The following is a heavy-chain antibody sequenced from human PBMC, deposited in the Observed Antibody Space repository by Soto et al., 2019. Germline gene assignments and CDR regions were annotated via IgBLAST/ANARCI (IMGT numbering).Heavy chain of an antibody. CDR1: GYIFGNSW. J-gene: IGHJ4*02. V-gene: IGHV5-51*01. CDR3: ARREPWYYFDS. Sequence: EVQLVQSGAEVKKPGESLRISCKASGYIFGNSWIAWVRQMPGKGLEWMGIIYPGDSETTYSPSFQGQVTISADTSITTAYLQWSSLKPSDTAIYYCARREPWYYFDSWGQGTLITVSS. CDR2: IYPGDSET.